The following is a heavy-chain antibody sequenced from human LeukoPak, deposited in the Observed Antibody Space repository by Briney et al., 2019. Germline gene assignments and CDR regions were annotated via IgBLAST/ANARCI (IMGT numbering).Heavy chain of an antibody. J-gene: IGHJ4*02. CDR3: AKERKLLPFDC. CDR1: GFTFTTYG. CDR2: IQNDEIDK. D-gene: IGHD4-23*01. Sequence: PGGSLRLSCAASGFTFTTYGMHWVRQAPGKGLEWVAFIQNDEIDKFYADSVKGRFTVSRDNSRNTMYLQMNSLRVEDTAVYYCAKERKLLPFDCWGQGTLVTVSS. V-gene: IGHV3-30*02.